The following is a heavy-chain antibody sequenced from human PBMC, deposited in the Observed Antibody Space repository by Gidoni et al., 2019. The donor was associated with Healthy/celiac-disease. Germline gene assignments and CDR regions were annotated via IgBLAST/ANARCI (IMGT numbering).Heavy chain of an antibody. CDR3: ARLRWRWSPRIDY. Sequence: QLQLQESGPGLVKPSETLSLTCTVSGGSISSSSYYWGWIRQPPGKGLEWIGSIYYSGSTYYNPALKSRVTISVDTSKNQFSLKLSSVTAADTAVYYCARLRWRWSPRIDYWGQGTLVTVSS. CDR2: IYYSGST. J-gene: IGHJ4*02. D-gene: IGHD2-15*01. V-gene: IGHV4-39*01. CDR1: GGSISSSSYY.